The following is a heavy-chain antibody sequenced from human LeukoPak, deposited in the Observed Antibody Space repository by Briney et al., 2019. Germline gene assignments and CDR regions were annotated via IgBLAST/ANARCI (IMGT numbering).Heavy chain of an antibody. CDR3: ARDLYRFSSGWYDF. CDR2: IKQDGSEK. V-gene: IGHV3-7*01. CDR1: GFTFSSYW. Sequence: GGSLRLSCAASGFTFSSYWMSWVRQAPGKDLEWVANIKQDGSEKYYVDSVMGRFTISRDNAENSLYLQMISLRAEDTAMYYCARDLYRFSSGWYDFWGQGTLVTVSS. J-gene: IGHJ5*01. D-gene: IGHD3-22*01.